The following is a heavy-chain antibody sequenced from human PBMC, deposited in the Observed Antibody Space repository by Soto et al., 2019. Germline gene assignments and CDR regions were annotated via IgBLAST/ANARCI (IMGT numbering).Heavy chain of an antibody. D-gene: IGHD3-3*01. Sequence: GASMKVSWKASGYTFTSYAMHWVRQAPGQRLEWMGWINAGNGNTKYSQKFQGRVTITRDTSASTAYMELSSLRSEDTAVYYCARVSRDYDFWSGYPYYYYGMDVWGQGTTVTVSS. V-gene: IGHV1-3*01. J-gene: IGHJ6*02. CDR1: GYTFTSYA. CDR2: INAGNGNT. CDR3: ARVSRDYDFWSGYPYYYYGMDV.